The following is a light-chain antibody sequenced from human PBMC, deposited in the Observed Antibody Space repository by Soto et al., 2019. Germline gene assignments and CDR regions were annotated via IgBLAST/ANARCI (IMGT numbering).Light chain of an antibody. Sequence: DIQMTQSPSSLSASVGDRVTITCRASQGIIDYLAWYQQKPGKAPKLLIYAASTLQSGVPSRFSGSGAGTDFTLTISSLQPEDVETYSCQKYNSAPRTFGQGTKVEIK. CDR3: QKYNSAPRT. CDR2: AAS. V-gene: IGKV1-27*01. J-gene: IGKJ1*01. CDR1: QGIIDY.